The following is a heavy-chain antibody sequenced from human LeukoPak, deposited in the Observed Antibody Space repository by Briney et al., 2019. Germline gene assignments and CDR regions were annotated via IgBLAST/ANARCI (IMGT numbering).Heavy chain of an antibody. CDR3: TRLMEVASGYCSGGICFLDY. D-gene: IGHD2-15*01. V-gene: IGHV3-73*01. CDR2: IRSKANSHAT. Sequence: PGGSLKLSCAASGFTFSGSAMHWVRQAPGKGLEWVGRIRSKANSHATAYAASVRGRFTISRDDSKNTTYVQMNSLNTEDTAVYYCTRLMEVASGYCSGGICFLDYRGQGTLVTVSS. J-gene: IGHJ4*02. CDR1: GFTFSGSA.